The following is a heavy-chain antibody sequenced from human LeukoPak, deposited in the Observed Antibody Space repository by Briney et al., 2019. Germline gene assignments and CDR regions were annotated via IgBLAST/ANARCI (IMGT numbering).Heavy chain of an antibody. Sequence: GGSLRLSCAASGFNFMTYGMHWVRQAPGKGLEWVAFISYDGGKRFFGESVKGRFTIARDNSENTVSLQMNTLKTEDTAVYYCARGQYSGYENWGQGTLVTVSS. V-gene: IGHV3-30*03. J-gene: IGHJ4*02. CDR3: ARGQYSGYEN. CDR2: ISYDGGKR. D-gene: IGHD5-12*01. CDR1: GFNFMTYG.